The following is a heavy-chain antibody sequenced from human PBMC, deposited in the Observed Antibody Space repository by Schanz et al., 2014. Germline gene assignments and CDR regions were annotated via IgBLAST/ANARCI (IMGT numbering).Heavy chain of an antibody. CDR3: AKNQYDDVDLSSFYFDF. CDR2: ISYGTSYI. J-gene: IGHJ4*02. D-gene: IGHD3-10*02. CDR1: GFAFSSYG. Sequence: EVQLVESGGGLVQPGGSLRLSCLASGFAFSSYGMNWVRQAPGKGLEWVSSISYGTSYIYYAESVKGRFTISRDNAKNSLYLQMNSLRPEDTAIYYCAKNQYDDVDLSSFYFDFWGQGTLVTVSS. V-gene: IGHV3-21*04.